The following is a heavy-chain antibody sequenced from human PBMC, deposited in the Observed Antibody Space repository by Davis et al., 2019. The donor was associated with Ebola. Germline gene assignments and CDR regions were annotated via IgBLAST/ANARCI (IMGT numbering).Heavy chain of an antibody. D-gene: IGHD2-21*01. CDR3: ARIILGRDFYGMDV. CDR1: GFTFTNYA. J-gene: IGHJ6*02. V-gene: IGHV1-3*01. Sequence: ASVKVSCKASGFTFTNYAIHWVRQAPGQSLEWVGWINAGNGNTKYSQKFQGRVTITTDTSASTAYMELSSLRSEDTAMFYCARIILGRDFYGMDVWGQGTTVTVSS. CDR2: INAGNGNT.